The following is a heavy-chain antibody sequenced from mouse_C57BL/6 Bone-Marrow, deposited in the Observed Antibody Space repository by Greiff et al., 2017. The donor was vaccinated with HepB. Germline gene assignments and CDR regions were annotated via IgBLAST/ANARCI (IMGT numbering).Heavy chain of an antibody. D-gene: IGHD2-5*01. Sequence: VQLQQPGAELVKPGASVKVSCKASGYTFTSYWMHWVKQRPGQGLEWIGRIHPSDSDTNYNQKFKGKATLTVDKSSSTAYMQLSSLTSEDSAVYYCAALYSNYGFYWYFDVWGTGTTVTVSS. CDR2: IHPSDSDT. J-gene: IGHJ1*03. CDR1: GYTFTSYW. V-gene: IGHV1-74*01. CDR3: AALYSNYGFYWYFDV.